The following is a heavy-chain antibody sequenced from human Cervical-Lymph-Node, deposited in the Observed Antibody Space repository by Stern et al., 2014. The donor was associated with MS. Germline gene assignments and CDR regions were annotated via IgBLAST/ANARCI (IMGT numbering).Heavy chain of an antibody. CDR1: GFTFDDYA. J-gene: IGHJ3*02. CDR2: ISWNSGSI. CDR3: AKAVRYDYVWPDDDAFDI. V-gene: IGHV3-9*01. D-gene: IGHD3-16*01. Sequence: EVQLVQSGGGLVHPGRSLRLSCAASGFTFDDYAMHWVRQAPGKGLEWVSGISWNSGSIGYADSVKGRFTISRDNAKNSLYLQMNSLRAEDTALYYCAKAVRYDYVWPDDDAFDIWGQGTMVTVSS.